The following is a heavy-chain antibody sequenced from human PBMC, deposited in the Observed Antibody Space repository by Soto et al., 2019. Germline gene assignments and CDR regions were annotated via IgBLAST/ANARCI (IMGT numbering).Heavy chain of an antibody. CDR3: ARGASSSWYAPYGMDV. Sequence: QVQLVQSGAEVKKPGSSVKVSCKASGGTFSSYAISWVRQAPGQGLEWMGGIIPIFGTANYAQKFQGRVTITXXEXTXXAYMELSSLRSEDTAVYYCARGASSSWYAPYGMDVWGQGTSVTVSS. CDR2: IIPIFGTA. D-gene: IGHD6-13*01. V-gene: IGHV1-69*05. CDR1: GGTFSSYA. J-gene: IGHJ6*02.